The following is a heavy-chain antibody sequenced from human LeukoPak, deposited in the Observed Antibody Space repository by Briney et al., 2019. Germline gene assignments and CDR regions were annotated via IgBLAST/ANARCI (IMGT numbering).Heavy chain of an antibody. J-gene: IGHJ4*02. CDR2: ISGDGGST. CDR3: TRESKRSGWYDY. D-gene: IGHD6-19*01. Sequence: GGSLRLSCAAPGFIFDDYAIHWVRQAPGKGLEWVSLISGDGGSTFYADSAKGRFTISRDNSKNSLSLQMSSLRSEDTALYYCTRESKRSGWYDYWGQGTLVTVSS. CDR1: GFIFDDYA. V-gene: IGHV3-43*02.